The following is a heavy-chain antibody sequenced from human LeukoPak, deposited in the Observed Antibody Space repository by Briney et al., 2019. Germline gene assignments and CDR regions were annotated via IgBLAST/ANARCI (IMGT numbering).Heavy chain of an antibody. CDR2: IDDSGSA. CDR1: GGSISSYY. V-gene: IGHV4-59*01. J-gene: IGHJ6*03. CDR3: ARLIMSSLYYYYMDV. Sequence: SETLSLTCTVSGGSISSYYWSWIRQPPGKGLEWIGYIDDSGSANSNPSLKSRVTISVDTTKNQLSLRLLSVTAADTAVYYCARLIMSSLYYYYMDVWGKGTTVTVSS. D-gene: IGHD3-10*01.